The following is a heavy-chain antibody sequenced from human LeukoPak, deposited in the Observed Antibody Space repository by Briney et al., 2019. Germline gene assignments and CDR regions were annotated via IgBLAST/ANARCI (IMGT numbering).Heavy chain of an antibody. J-gene: IGHJ5*02. CDR2: INPNSGGT. CDR1: GYTFTGYY. D-gene: IGHD6-13*01. CDR3: ARDSSRPGRWFDP. V-gene: IGHV1-2*02. Sequence: ASVKVSCKASGYTFTGYYMHWVRQAPGQGLEWMGWINPNSGGTNYAQKFQGRVTMTRDTSISTAYMELRSLRSDDTAVYYCARDSSRPGRWFDPWGQGTLVTVSS.